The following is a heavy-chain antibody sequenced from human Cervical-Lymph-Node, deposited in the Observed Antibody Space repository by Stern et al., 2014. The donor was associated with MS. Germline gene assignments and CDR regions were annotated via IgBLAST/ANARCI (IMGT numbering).Heavy chain of an antibody. CDR2: IIPKLGSA. CDR3: AIKTFEYDDGVPFDY. J-gene: IGHJ4*02. D-gene: IGHD4/OR15-4a*01. Sequence: QEQLVQSGAEVKKPGSSVKVSCKASGGSFNNFAINWVRQAPGQGFEWMGGIIPKLGSAETAQKFQDRVTITADEATSTAYIELRRLKSEDTAVYYCAIKTFEYDDGVPFDYWGQGTQVTVSS. V-gene: IGHV1-69*01. CDR1: GGSFNNFA.